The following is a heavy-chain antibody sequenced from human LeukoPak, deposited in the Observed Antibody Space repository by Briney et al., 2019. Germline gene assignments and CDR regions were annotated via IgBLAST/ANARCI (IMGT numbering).Heavy chain of an antibody. J-gene: IGHJ5*02. CDR1: GGSISSYY. Sequence: SETLSLTCTVSGGSISSYYWSWIRQPPGKGLEWIGYIYYSGSTNYSPSLKGRVTISVDTSKNQFSLKLSSVTAADTAVYYCARSSVDTAMATWSWGQGTLVTVSS. D-gene: IGHD5-18*01. CDR3: ARSSVDTAMATWS. CDR2: IYYSGST. V-gene: IGHV4-59*01.